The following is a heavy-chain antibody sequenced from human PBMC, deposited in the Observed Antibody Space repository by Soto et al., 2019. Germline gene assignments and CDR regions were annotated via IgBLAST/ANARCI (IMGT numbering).Heavy chain of an antibody. Sequence: EASVKVSCKPSGYTFTSYATHWVRQAPGQRLEWMGWINAGNGNTKYSQKFQGRVTITRDTSASTAYMELSSLRSEDTAVYYCARCAGYCTNGVRYNSYYYGMDVWGQGTTVTVSS. CDR2: INAGNGNT. CDR3: ARCAGYCTNGVRYNSYYYGMDV. J-gene: IGHJ6*02. D-gene: IGHD2-8*01. V-gene: IGHV1-3*01. CDR1: GYTFTSYA.